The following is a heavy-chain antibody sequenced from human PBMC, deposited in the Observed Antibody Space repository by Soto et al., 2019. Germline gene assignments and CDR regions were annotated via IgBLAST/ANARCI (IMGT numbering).Heavy chain of an antibody. V-gene: IGHV1-69*01. J-gene: IGHJ6*02. Sequence: QVQLVQSGAEVKKPGSSVKVSCKASGGTFGSYAFSWVRQAPGQGPEWMGGIIPITGTANYAKKFQGRVTITADESTSTASMQLSSLRSEDTAVYYCARSQGSSTSLEIYYYYYYGMDVWGQGTTVTVSS. CDR1: GGTFGSYA. CDR3: ARSQGSSTSLEIYYYYYYGMDV. D-gene: IGHD2-2*01. CDR2: IIPITGTA.